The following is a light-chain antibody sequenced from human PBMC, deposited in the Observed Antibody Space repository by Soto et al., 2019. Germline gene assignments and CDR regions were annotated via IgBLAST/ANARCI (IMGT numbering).Light chain of an antibody. Sequence: EIVMTQSPLSLPVTPGEPASISCRSSQSLLHSNGYNYLDWYLQKPGQSPQLLIYEVSTRVSGVPDRFSGSGSGTDFTLEISRVETDDVGIYYCMQSTQLPPTFGQGTRLEIK. CDR1: QSLLHSNGYNY. V-gene: IGKV2D-29*02. CDR2: EVS. J-gene: IGKJ5*01. CDR3: MQSTQLPPT.